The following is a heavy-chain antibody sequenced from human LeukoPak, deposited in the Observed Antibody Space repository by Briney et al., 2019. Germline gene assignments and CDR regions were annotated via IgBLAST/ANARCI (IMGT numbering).Heavy chain of an antibody. D-gene: IGHD5-18*01. V-gene: IGHV4-39*01. CDR2: IYYSKNT. CDR3: VSPRGFSYGYFDY. J-gene: IGHJ4*02. CDR1: GGSISSSSAY. Sequence: ASETLSLTCTVSGGSISSSSAYWGWIRQPPGQGLEWIGSIYYSKNTYYNPSLKSRVTISADTSKTQFSLTLGSVSATDTAVYYCVSPRGFSYGYFDYWGQGTLVTVSS.